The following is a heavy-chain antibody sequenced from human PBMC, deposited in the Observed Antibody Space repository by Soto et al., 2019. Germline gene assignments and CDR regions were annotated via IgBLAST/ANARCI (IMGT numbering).Heavy chain of an antibody. CDR2: ISSSSSYI. V-gene: IGHV3-21*01. J-gene: IGHJ6*02. CDR3: ARVGRSYYYYYGMDV. Sequence: GGSLRLSCAASGFTFSSYSMNWVRQAPGKGLEWVSSISSSSSYIYYADSVKGRFTISRDNAKNSLYLQMNSLRAEDTAVYYCARVGRSYYYYYGMDVWGQGTTVTVSS. CDR1: GFTFSSYS.